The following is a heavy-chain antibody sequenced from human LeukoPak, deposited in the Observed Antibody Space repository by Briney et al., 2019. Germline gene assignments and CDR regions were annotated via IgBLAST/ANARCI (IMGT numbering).Heavy chain of an antibody. J-gene: IGHJ5*02. V-gene: IGHV1-2*02. CDR1: GYTFTGYY. CDR3: ARARGDIVVVPAAIWFDP. Sequence: ASVKVSCKASGYTFTGYYMHWVRQAPGQGLEWMGWIKPNNGGTNYAQKFQGRVTMTRDTSISTAYMELSRLRSDDTVVYYCARARGDIVVVPAAIWFDPWGQGTLVTVSS. CDR2: IKPNNGGT. D-gene: IGHD2-2*01.